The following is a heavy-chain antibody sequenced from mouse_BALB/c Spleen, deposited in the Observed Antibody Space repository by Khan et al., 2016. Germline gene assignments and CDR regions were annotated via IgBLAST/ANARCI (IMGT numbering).Heavy chain of an antibody. J-gene: IGHJ2*01. CDR1: GYSITSDYA. CDR2: IRYSGST. Sequence: EVQLQESGPGLVKPSQSLSLTCTVTGYSITSDYAWNWIRQFPGNKLEWMGYIRYSGSTSYNPSLKSRISITRDTSKNQFFLQLNSVTTEDTATYYCARGFDYWSQGTTLTVSS. CDR3: ARGFDY. V-gene: IGHV3-2*02.